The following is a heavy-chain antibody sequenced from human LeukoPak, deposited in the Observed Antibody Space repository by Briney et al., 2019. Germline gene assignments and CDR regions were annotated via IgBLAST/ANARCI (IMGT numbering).Heavy chain of an antibody. Sequence: GGSLRLSCAASGFTVSSNYMSWVRQAPGKGLEWVAVISYDGSNRYYADSVKGRFAISRDNSKNTPYLQMNSLRAEDTAVYYCARDWRTGTTIPGYWGQGTLVTVSS. CDR3: ARDWRTGTTIPGY. J-gene: IGHJ4*02. CDR2: ISYDGSNR. V-gene: IGHV3-30*09. CDR1: GFTVSSNY. D-gene: IGHD1-7*01.